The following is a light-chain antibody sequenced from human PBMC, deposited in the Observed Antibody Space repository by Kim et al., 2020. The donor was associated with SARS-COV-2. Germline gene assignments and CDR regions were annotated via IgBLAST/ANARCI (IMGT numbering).Light chain of an antibody. Sequence: SSELIQDPAVSVALGQTVRITCQGDSLRSYYASWYQQKPGQAPVLVIYGKNNRPSGIPDRFSGSSSGNTASLTITGAQAEDEADYYCNSRDSSGNHHWVF. CDR1: SLRSYY. V-gene: IGLV3-19*01. CDR3: NSRDSSGNHHWV. CDR2: GKN. J-gene: IGLJ3*02.